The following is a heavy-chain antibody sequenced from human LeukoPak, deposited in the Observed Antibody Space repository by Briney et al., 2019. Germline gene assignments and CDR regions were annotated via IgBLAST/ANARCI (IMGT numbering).Heavy chain of an antibody. CDR3: ARHYYDSSGYYQNIDY. CDR2: IIPIFGTP. V-gene: IGHV1-69*06. CDR1: GGTFISNV. Sequence: SVKVSCKTSGGTFISNVISWVRQAPGQGLEWMGGIIPIFGTPNYAQKFQGRVTITADKSTSTAYMELSTLRFEDTAMYYCARHYYDSSGYYQNIDYWGQGTLVTVSS. D-gene: IGHD3-22*01. J-gene: IGHJ4*02.